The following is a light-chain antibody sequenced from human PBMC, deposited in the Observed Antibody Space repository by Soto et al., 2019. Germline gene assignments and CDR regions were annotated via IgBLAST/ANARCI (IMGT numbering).Light chain of an antibody. CDR1: QSVRSN. V-gene: IGKV3-20*01. CDR3: QQYGRSSLT. Sequence: EIVMTQSPATLSVSPGERATLSCRASQSVRSNLAWFQQKPGQAPRLLIYGASTRASGIPDRFSGSGSGTDFTLTISRLDPEDFAVYYCQQYGRSSLTFGPGTKVDIK. CDR2: GAS. J-gene: IGKJ3*01.